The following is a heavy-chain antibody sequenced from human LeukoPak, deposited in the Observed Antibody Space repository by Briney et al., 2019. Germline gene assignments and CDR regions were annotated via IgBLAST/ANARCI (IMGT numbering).Heavy chain of an antibody. CDR1: GFTFSSYA. J-gene: IGHJ4*02. Sequence: PGGSLRLXCAASGFTFSSYAMSWVRQAPGKGLEWVSSITSSGAATYYADSVKGRFTSSRDNSDNTLYLQMNSLRAEDTAVYYCAKDRPNYYGSNGHYYKLNGDCWGQGTLVTVSS. V-gene: IGHV3-23*01. CDR3: AKDRPNYYGSNGHYYKLNGDC. CDR2: ITSSGAAT. D-gene: IGHD3-22*01.